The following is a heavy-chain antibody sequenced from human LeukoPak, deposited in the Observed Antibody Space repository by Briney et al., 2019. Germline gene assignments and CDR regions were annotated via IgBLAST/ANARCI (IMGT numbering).Heavy chain of an antibody. J-gene: IGHJ5*02. CDR1: GFTFSSYG. Sequence: GGSLRLSCAASGFTFSSYGMHWVRQAPGKGLEWVAVIWYDGSNKYYADSVKGRFTVSRDNSKNTLYLQINSLRAEDTAVYYCARDRYGSGSYYYSWGQGTLVTVSS. CDR3: ARDRYGSGSYYYS. V-gene: IGHV3-33*01. CDR2: IWYDGSNK. D-gene: IGHD3-10*01.